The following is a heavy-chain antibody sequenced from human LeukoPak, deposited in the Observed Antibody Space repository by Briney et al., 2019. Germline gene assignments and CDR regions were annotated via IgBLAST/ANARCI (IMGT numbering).Heavy chain of an antibody. D-gene: IGHD6-19*01. V-gene: IGHV1-69*04. CDR2: IIPILGIA. Sequence: GASVKVSCKASGGTFSSYAISWVRQAPGQGLEWMGRIIPILGIANYAQKFQGRVTITADKSTSTAYMELSSLRSEDTAVYNCARGFFRRAGIVYYYGMDVWGQGTTVTVSS. J-gene: IGHJ6*02. CDR3: ARGFFRRAGIVYYYGMDV. CDR1: GGTFSSYA.